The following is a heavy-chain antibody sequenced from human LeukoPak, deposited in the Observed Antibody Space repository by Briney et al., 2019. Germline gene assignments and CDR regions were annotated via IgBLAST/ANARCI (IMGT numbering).Heavy chain of an antibody. CDR2: ISYDGSNK. D-gene: IGHD1-26*01. CDR1: GFTFSSYA. V-gene: IGHV3-30-3*01. J-gene: IGHJ4*02. Sequence: GGSLRLSCAASGFTFSSYAMHWVRQAPGKGLEWVAVISYDGSNKYYADSVKGRFTISRDNSKNTLYLQMNSLRAEDTAVYYCAKSIVGATMFSYFDYWGQGTLVTVSS. CDR3: AKSIVGATMFSYFDY.